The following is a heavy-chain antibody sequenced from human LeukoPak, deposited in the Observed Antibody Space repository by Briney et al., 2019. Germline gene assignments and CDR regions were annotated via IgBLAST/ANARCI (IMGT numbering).Heavy chain of an antibody. Sequence: GGSLRLSCAASGFTFSSYWMSWVRQAPGKGLEWVANIKQDGSEKYYVDSVKGRFTISRDNAKNSLYLQMNSLRAEDTAVYYCAREMITFGGADRPFDYWGQGTLVTVSS. CDR3: AREMITFGGADRPFDY. CDR1: GFTFSSYW. CDR2: IKQDGSEK. D-gene: IGHD3-16*01. J-gene: IGHJ4*02. V-gene: IGHV3-7*01.